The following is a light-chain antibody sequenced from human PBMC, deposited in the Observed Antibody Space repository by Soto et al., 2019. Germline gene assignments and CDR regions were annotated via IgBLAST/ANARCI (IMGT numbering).Light chain of an antibody. CDR3: QQYYSPLLT. Sequence: DIVMTQSPDSLAVSRGERATINCRSSQSVLYSSNNKNYLAWYQQKPRQPPKLLIYWASTRESGVPDRFSGSGSGTDFTLPISSLQAEDAATYYCQQYYSPLLTFGGATKVEIK. CDR2: WAS. V-gene: IGKV4-1*01. CDR1: QSVLYSSNNKNY. J-gene: IGKJ4*01.